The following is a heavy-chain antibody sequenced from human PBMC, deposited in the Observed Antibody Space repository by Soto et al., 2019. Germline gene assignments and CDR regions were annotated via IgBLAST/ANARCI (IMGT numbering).Heavy chain of an antibody. D-gene: IGHD3-9*01. J-gene: IGHJ3*02. CDR3: ARDSYYDLLTGYSRNAFDI. CDR1: GYTFTGHY. Sequence: ASVKVSCKASGYTFTGHYMHWVRQAPGQGLEWMGWINPNSGGTNYAQKFQGRVTMTRDTSIATAYMELSSLSSDDTAVYYCARDSYYDLLTGYSRNAFDIWGRGPMVTVSS. V-gene: IGHV1-2*02. CDR2: INPNSGGT.